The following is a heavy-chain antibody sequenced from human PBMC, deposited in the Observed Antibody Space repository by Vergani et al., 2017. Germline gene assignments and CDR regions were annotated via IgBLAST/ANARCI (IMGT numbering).Heavy chain of an antibody. V-gene: IGHV3-23*01. J-gene: IGHJ4*02. CDR2: ISCSGGST. CDR1: GFTFSSYA. D-gene: IGHD3-3*01. CDR3: AKNVVLITIFVVERPAGGLDY. Sequence: EVQLLESGGGLVQPGGSLRLSCAASGFTFSSYAMSWVRQAPGKGLEWVSAISCSGGSTYYADSVKGRFTISRDNSNNTLYLQMNRLRAEDTAVYYCAKNVVLITIFVVERPAGGLDYWGQGTLVTVSS.